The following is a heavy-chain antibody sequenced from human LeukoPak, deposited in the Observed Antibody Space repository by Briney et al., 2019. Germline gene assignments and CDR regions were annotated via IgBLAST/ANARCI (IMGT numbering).Heavy chain of an antibody. J-gene: IGHJ4*02. CDR2: ISYDGSNK. D-gene: IGHD3-9*01. CDR1: GFTFSSYG. V-gene: IGHV3-30*18. CDR3: AKDVLRYFDWLQNY. Sequence: GGSLRLSCAASGFTFSSYGMHWVRQAPGKGLEWVAVISYDGSNKYYADSVKGRFTISRDNSKNTLYLQMNSLRAEDTAVYYCAKDVLRYFDWLQNYWGQGTLVTVSS.